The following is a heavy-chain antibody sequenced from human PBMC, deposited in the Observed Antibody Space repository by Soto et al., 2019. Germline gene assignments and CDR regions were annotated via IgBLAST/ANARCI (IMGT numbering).Heavy chain of an antibody. CDR2: ISSSSSYI. CDR3: ARDQVVVAATHAFDI. V-gene: IGHV3-21*01. Sequence: PGGSLSLSCAASGFTFSSSWMHWVRQAPGKGLEWVSSISSSSSYIYYADSVKGRFTISRDNAKNSLYLQMNSLRAEDTAVYYCARDQVVVAATHAFDIWGQGTMVTVSS. D-gene: IGHD2-15*01. J-gene: IGHJ3*02. CDR1: GFTFSSSW.